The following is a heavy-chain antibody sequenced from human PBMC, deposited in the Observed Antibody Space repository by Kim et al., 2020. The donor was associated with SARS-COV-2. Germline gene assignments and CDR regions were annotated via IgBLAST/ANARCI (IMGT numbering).Heavy chain of an antibody. CDR1: GGSFSGYY. V-gene: IGHV4-34*01. CDR3: ARGVYKNRHYYGSGSFGRYYYYGMDV. J-gene: IGHJ6*02. D-gene: IGHD3-10*01. CDR2: INHSGST. Sequence: SETLSLTCAVYGGSFSGYYWSWIRQPPGKGLEWIGEINHSGSTNYNPSLKSRVTISVDTSKNQFSLKLSSVTAADTAVYYCARGVYKNRHYYGSGSFGRYYYYGMDVWGQGTTVTVSS.